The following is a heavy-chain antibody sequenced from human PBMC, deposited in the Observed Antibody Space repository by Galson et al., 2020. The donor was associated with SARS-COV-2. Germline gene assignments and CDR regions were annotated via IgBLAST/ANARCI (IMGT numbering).Heavy chain of an antibody. Sequence: SETLSLTCAVYGGSFRDYWWSCVRQPPGKGLEWIRQINYSGSTNYNPSLKSRVTISVDTSKNQFSLNLRSVTAADTAVYYCARGVPGYWGQGTLVTVSS. CDR1: GGSFRDYW. J-gene: IGHJ4*02. V-gene: IGHV4-34*01. CDR3: ARGVPGY. CDR2: INYSGST.